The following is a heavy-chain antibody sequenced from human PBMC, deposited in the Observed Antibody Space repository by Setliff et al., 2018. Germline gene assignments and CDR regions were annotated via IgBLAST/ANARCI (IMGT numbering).Heavy chain of an antibody. J-gene: IGHJ4*02. Sequence: SETLSLTCSVSGDSIFDNYWSWIRQSPGRGLEWIAYISYTGSTSYNPSLKSRVTISLDTSKNHFSLNLRSVTAADTAVYYCARLSPYNTGPPFDYWGQGALVTVSS. CDR3: ARLSPYNTGPPFDY. CDR2: ISYTGST. D-gene: IGHD2-8*02. CDR1: GDSIFDNY. V-gene: IGHV4-59*08.